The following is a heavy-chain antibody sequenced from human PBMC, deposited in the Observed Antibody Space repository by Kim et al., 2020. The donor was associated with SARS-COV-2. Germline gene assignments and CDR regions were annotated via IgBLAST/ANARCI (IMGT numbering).Heavy chain of an antibody. Sequence: SETLSLTCTVSGGSISSYYWSWIRQPPGKGLEWIGYIYYSGSTNYNPSLKSRVTISVDTSKNQFSLKLSSVTAADTAVYYCARGFSNVDCSSTSCYVRGYNWFDPWGQGTLVTVSS. J-gene: IGHJ5*02. CDR2: IYYSGST. V-gene: IGHV4-59*01. CDR3: ARGFSNVDCSSTSCYVRGYNWFDP. CDR1: GGSISSYY. D-gene: IGHD2-2*01.